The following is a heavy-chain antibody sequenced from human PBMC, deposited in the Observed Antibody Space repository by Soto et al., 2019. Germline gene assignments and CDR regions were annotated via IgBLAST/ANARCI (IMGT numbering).Heavy chain of an antibody. D-gene: IGHD5-12*01. V-gene: IGHV1-46*03. Sequence: ASVKVSCKASGYTFTSYYMHWVRQAPGQGLEWMGIINPSGGSTSYARKFQGRVTMTRDTSTSTVYMELSSLRSEDTAVYYCARVLGNSGYDLTPFDIWGQGTMVTVSS. J-gene: IGHJ3*02. CDR1: GYTFTSYY. CDR3: ARVLGNSGYDLTPFDI. CDR2: INPSGGST.